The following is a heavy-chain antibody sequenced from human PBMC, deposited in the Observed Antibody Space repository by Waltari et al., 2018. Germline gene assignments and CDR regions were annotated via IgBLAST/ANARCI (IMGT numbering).Heavy chain of an antibody. CDR2: IKTDGSGA. D-gene: IGHD3-3*01. V-gene: IGHV3-74*01. Sequence: EVQLVESGGGLVQPGGSLRLSCAASGFTLSTLWLHWVRQAPGKGPVWVSRIKTDGSGADYADSVKGRFTVSRDNANNALYLQMNSLRAEDTALYYCATQISGVVFWGQGTLVTVSS. CDR3: ATQISGVVF. J-gene: IGHJ4*02. CDR1: GFTLSTLW.